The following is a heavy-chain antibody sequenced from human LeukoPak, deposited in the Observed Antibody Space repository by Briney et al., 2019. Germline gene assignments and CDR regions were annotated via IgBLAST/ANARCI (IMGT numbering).Heavy chain of an antibody. CDR1: GDSISNYY. Sequence: PSETLSLTCTVSGDSISNYYWSWVRQLPEKGLDWIGYIGYTGDTYYNPSLRSRATISIDTSKTQFSLRLSSLTAADTAVYYCARVAAATTNPRFDFWGQGTLVTVSS. D-gene: IGHD1-1*01. CDR2: IGYTGDT. V-gene: IGHV4-59*06. J-gene: IGHJ4*02. CDR3: ARVAAATTNPRFDF.